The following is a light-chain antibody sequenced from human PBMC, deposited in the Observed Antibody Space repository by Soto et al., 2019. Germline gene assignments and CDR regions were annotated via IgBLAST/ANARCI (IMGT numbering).Light chain of an antibody. Sequence: QSVLTQPASVSGSPGQSITISCTGTSSDVGDYNYVSWYQHHPGKAPKLIIHEVSDRPSGISNRFSGSKSGNTASLTISGLQAEDEADYYCSSYTSVTTYVFGTRTKVTV. J-gene: IGLJ1*01. CDR1: SSDVGDYNY. V-gene: IGLV2-14*01. CDR3: SSYTSVTTYV. CDR2: EVS.